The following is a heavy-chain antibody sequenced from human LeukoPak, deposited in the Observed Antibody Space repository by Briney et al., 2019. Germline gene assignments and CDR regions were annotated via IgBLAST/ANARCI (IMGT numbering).Heavy chain of an antibody. CDR3: AKSSRYGTGWYGKIDY. J-gene: IGHJ4*02. CDR1: GFAFSSHA. CDR2: ITDSGGNR. V-gene: IGHV3-23*01. Sequence: GGSLRLSCAASGFAFSSHAMSWVRQAPGKGLEWVSAITDSGGNRQYTDSVKGRFTISRDNSKNTLYLQMDSLRADDTAVYYCAKSSRYGTGWYGKIDYWGQGTLVTVSS. D-gene: IGHD6-19*01.